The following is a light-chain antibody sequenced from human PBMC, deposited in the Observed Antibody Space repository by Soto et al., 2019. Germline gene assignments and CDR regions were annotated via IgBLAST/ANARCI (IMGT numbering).Light chain of an antibody. CDR2: DNG. V-gene: IGLV1-51*01. J-gene: IGLJ3*02. CDR3: GSWDDILSAVL. Sequence: QSVLTQPPSVSAAPGQQVTISCSGSSSNIENNFVSWYQQVPGTAPKLLIYDNGKRSSGIPDRFSGSKSGASATLGINGLXXXDEADYYCGSWDDILSAVLFGGGTKLTVL. CDR1: SSNIENNF.